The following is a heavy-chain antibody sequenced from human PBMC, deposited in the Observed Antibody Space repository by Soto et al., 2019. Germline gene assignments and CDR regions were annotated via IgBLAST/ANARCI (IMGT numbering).Heavy chain of an antibody. CDR3: AKDYTVAADPSSVIIFDY. CDR1: GFTFNHYA. J-gene: IGHJ4*02. Sequence: GGSLRLSCAASGFTFNHYAMSWVRQAPGKGLEWVSIIIANGGTFYADSVQGRLTISRDNSKNTVYLQMSSLRVEDTTIYYCAKDYTVAADPSSVIIFDYWGQGALVTVSS. V-gene: IGHV3-23*01. D-gene: IGHD2-15*01. CDR2: IIANGGT.